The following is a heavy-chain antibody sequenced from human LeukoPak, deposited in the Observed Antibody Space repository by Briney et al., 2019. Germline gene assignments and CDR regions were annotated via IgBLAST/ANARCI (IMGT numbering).Heavy chain of an antibody. CDR2: IGIDSGNT. J-gene: IGHJ4*02. D-gene: IGHD2-2*01. V-gene: IGHV3-48*01. CDR3: ARDHKYAFDN. CDR1: GFIFSDYS. Sequence: GGSLRLSCAAAGFIFSDYSMNWVRQAPGKGLKWISYIGIDSGNTKYADSVKGRFTISGDKAKNSLYLQMNSLRVEDTAVYYCARDHKYAFDNWGQGTLVTVSS.